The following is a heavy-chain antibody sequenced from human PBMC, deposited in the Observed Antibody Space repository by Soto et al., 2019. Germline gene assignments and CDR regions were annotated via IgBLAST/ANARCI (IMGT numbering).Heavy chain of an antibody. J-gene: IGHJ5*02. Sequence: ETLSLTCTVSGGSISSYYWSWIRQPPGKGLEWIGYIYYSGSTNYNPSLKSRVTISVDTSKNQFSLKLSSVTAADTAVYYCATPSSYSGSYLEWFVPWGQGTLVTVSS. CDR3: ATPSSYSGSYLEWFVP. D-gene: IGHD1-26*01. CDR2: IYYSGST. V-gene: IGHV4-59*08. CDR1: GGSISSYY.